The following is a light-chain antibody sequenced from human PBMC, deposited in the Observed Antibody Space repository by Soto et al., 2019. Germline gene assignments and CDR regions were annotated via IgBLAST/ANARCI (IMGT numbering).Light chain of an antibody. Sequence: DIQMTQSPSSLSASVGDRVTITCRASQSIISYLCWYQQKPGKAPKLLIYSASTLQSGVPSRFSGSGSGTDFTLTISSLQPEDSATYYCQQSYTTLATFGQGTKVEIK. CDR2: SAS. CDR3: QQSYTTLAT. CDR1: QSIISY. J-gene: IGKJ1*01. V-gene: IGKV1-39*01.